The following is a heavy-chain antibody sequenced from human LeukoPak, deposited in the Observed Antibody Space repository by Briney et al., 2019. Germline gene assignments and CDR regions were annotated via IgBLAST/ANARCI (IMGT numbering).Heavy chain of an antibody. J-gene: IGHJ4*02. Sequence: GGSLRLSCAASGFTFSSYSMNWVRQAPGKGLEWVSSISSSSSYIYYADSVKGRFTISRDNAKNSLYLQMNSLRAEDTAVYYCARDDYSGYDPLTSTEIDYWGQGTLVTVSS. CDR2: ISSSSSYI. V-gene: IGHV3-21*01. D-gene: IGHD5-12*01. CDR3: ARDDYSGYDPLTSTEIDY. CDR1: GFTFSSYS.